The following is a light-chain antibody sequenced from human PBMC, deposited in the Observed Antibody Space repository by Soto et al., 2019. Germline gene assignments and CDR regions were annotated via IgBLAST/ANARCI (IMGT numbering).Light chain of an antibody. CDR1: SSDVGGYNY. V-gene: IGLV2-8*01. J-gene: IGLJ2*01. CDR3: SSYAGSNNWL. Sequence: QYALTQPPSASGSPGQSVTISCTGTSSDVGGYNYGSWYQQHPGKAPKLMIYEVSKRPSGVPDRFSGSKSGNTASLTVSGLQAYDEADYYCSSYAGSNNWLFGGVPKLTVL. CDR2: EVS.